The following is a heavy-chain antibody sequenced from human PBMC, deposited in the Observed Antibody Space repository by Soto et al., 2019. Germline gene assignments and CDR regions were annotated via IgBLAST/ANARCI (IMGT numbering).Heavy chain of an antibody. D-gene: IGHD6-19*01. V-gene: IGHV3-48*02. CDR1: GFTFSSCS. J-gene: IGHJ3*02. Sequence: PGGSLRLSCAASGFTFSSCSMNWVRQAPGKGLEWVSYISSSSSHIYYADSVKGRFTISRDNAKNSLYLQMNSLRDEDTAVYYCARGSGQWLAYDAFDIWGQGTMVTVSS. CDR2: ISSSSSHI. CDR3: ARGSGQWLAYDAFDI.